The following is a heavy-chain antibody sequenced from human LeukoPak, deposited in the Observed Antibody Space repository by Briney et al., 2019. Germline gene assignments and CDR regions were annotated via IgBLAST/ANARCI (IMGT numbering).Heavy chain of an antibody. V-gene: IGHV4-39*01. CDR3: ARHQRDRKATAAAGSLYYYYYYMDV. D-gene: IGHD6-13*01. CDR1: GGSISSSSYY. Sequence: TSETLSLTCTVSGGSISSSSYYWGWIRQPPGKGLEWIGSIYYSGSTNYNPSLKSRVTISVDTSKNQFSLKLSSVTAADTAVYYCARHQRDRKATAAAGSLYYYYYYMDVWGKGTTVTVSS. J-gene: IGHJ6*03. CDR2: IYYSGST.